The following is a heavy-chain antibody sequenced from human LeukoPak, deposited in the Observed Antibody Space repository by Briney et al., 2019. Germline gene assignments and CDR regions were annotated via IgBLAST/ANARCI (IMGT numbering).Heavy chain of an antibody. J-gene: IGHJ5*02. Sequence: DSVRGRFTISRDNAKNSLYLQMNSLRAEDTAVYYCAREGLSWGQGTLVTVSS. V-gene: IGHV3-7*01. CDR3: AREGLS.